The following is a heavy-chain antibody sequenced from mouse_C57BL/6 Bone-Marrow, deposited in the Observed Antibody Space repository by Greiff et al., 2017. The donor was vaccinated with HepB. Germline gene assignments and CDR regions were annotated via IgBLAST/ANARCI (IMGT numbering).Heavy chain of an antibody. CDR2: IDPSDSYT. J-gene: IGHJ2*01. D-gene: IGHD2-2*01. Sequence: QVQLQQPGAELVKPGASVKLSCKASGYTFTSYWMQWVKQRPGQGLEWIGEIDPSDSYTNYNQKFKGKATVTVDTASSTAYMQLSSLTSEDSAVYYCARGYGYDEGYYFDYWGQGTTLTVSS. CDR1: GYTFTSYW. V-gene: IGHV1-50*01. CDR3: ARGYGYDEGYYFDY.